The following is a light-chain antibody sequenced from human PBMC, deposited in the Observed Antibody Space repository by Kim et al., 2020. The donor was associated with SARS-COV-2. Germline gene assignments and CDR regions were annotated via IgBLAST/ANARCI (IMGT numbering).Light chain of an antibody. CDR1: QSVSSY. CDR3: QQRTDRL. CDR2: DAS. J-gene: IGKJ5*01. V-gene: IGKV3-11*01. Sequence: LSLSPGERATLSCRASQSVSSYLVWYQHKPGQAPRLLIYDASARATGIPARFSGSGSGTDFTLTISSLEPEDSAVYYCQQRTDRLFGQGTRLEIK.